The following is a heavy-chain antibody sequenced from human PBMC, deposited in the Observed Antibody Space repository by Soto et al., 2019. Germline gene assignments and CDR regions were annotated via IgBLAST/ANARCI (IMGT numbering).Heavy chain of an antibody. CDR2: IIPIFGTA. CDR1: GGTFSSYA. V-gene: IGHV1-69*13. J-gene: IGHJ4*02. D-gene: IGHD3-22*01. CDR3: ARGTYYYDSSGYRLGAFDI. Sequence: GASVKVSCKASGGTFSSYAISWVRQAPGQGLEWMGGIIPIFGTANYAQKFQGRVTITADESTSTAYMELSSLRSEDTAVYYCARGTYYYDSSGYRLGAFDIWGQGTLVTVSS.